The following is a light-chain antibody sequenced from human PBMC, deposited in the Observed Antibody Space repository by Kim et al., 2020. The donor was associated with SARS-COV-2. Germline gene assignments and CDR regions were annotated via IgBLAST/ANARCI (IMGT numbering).Light chain of an antibody. CDR2: GAS. CDR3: QQYGSSPWT. J-gene: IGKJ1*01. Sequence: SPGERATLSCRAIQSVSSIYLAWYQQKPGQAPRLLIYGASSRATGIPDRFSGSGSGTDFTLTISRLEPADFAVYYCQQYGSSPWTFGQGTKVDIK. CDR1: QSVSSIY. V-gene: IGKV3-20*01.